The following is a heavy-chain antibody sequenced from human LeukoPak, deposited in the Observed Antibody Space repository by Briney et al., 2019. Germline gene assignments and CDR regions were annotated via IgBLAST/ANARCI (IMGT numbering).Heavy chain of an antibody. V-gene: IGHV4-4*07. Sequence: SETLSLTCSVSGDSINNYYWSWLRQPAGKGLEWIGRIYSSGSTHYSPSLKSRVTMSVDTSKKKFSLKLSSVTAADTAVYYCARSGFRNYDSSGYWYWGQGIQVTVSS. CDR1: GDSINNYY. D-gene: IGHD3-22*01. CDR2: IYSSGST. CDR3: ARSGFRNYDSSGYWY. J-gene: IGHJ4*02.